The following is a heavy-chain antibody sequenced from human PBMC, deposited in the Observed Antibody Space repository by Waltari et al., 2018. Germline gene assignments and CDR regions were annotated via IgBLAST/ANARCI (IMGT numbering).Heavy chain of an antibody. V-gene: IGHV3-49*04. CDR3: TRGNFQWSSTLDY. CDR1: GFPFGTYG. D-gene: IGHD2-15*01. J-gene: IGHJ4*02. CDR2: IRSKVYGGTT. Sequence: ELQLVGSGGGLVQPGRSLRVSGTVLGFPFGTYGGTWVRQAPGKGLEWVGFIRSKVYGGTTKDAASVRGRFTLSRDDSKSIAFLQMNGLRTEDTAVYYCTRGNFQWSSTLDYWGQGTLVNVSS.